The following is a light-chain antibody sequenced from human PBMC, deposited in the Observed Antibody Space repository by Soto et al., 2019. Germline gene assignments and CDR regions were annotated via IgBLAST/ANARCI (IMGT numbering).Light chain of an antibody. V-gene: IGKV1-5*01. CDR1: QSVGTR. Sequence: DIQMTQSPSTLSASVGGRFTITFRSSQSVGTRVAWYQQKPGKAPKLLIYGASNLESGVPSRFSGSGSGTEFTLTISSLQPDDFATYYCQQYNSYSKTFGQGTKVDI. CDR3: QQYNSYSKT. CDR2: GAS. J-gene: IGKJ1*01.